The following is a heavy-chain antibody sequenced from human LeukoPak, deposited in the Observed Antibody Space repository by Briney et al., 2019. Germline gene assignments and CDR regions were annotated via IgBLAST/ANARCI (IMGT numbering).Heavy chain of an antibody. J-gene: IGHJ4*02. D-gene: IGHD1-7*01. V-gene: IGHV3-21*01. CDR2: ISSSSSYI. Sequence: GGSLRLSCAASGFTFSSYSMNWVRQAPGKGLEWVSSISSSSSYIYYADSVKGRFTISRDNAKNSLYLQMNSLRAEDTAVYYCARVRNWNYRYDYWGQGTLVTVSS. CDR3: ARVRNWNYRYDY. CDR1: GFTFSSYS.